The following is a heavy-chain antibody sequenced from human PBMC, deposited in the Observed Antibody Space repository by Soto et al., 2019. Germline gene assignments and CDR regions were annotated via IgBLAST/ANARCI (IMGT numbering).Heavy chain of an antibody. Sequence: GGSLRLSCAASGFTFSSYAMHWVRQAPGKGLEWVAVISYDGSNKYYADSVKGRFTISRDNSKNTLYLQMNSLRAEDTAVYYCARDKGDYGDSPEESGALYYYYGMDVWGQGTTVTVSS. J-gene: IGHJ6*02. CDR3: ARDKGDYGDSPEESGALYYYYGMDV. D-gene: IGHD4-17*01. CDR2: ISYDGSNK. V-gene: IGHV3-30-3*01. CDR1: GFTFSSYA.